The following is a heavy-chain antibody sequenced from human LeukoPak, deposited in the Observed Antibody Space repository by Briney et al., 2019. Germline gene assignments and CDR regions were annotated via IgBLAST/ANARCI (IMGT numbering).Heavy chain of an antibody. D-gene: IGHD5-12*01. CDR1: GGSISSYY. Sequence: SETLCLTCTVSGGSISSYYWSWIRQPPGKGLEWIGYIYYSGSTNYNPSLKSRVTISVDTSKNQFSLKLSSVTAADTAVYYCAKLSRGYSGYDPYRADYWGQGTLVTVSS. CDR3: AKLSRGYSGYDPYRADY. J-gene: IGHJ4*02. CDR2: IYYSGST. V-gene: IGHV4-59*08.